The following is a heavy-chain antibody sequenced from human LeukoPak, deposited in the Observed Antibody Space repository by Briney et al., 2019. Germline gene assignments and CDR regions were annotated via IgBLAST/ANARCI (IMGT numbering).Heavy chain of an antibody. CDR3: ARGGQDYYDSSGPNWFDP. Sequence: ASVKVSCKASGYTFTSYGISWVRQAPGPGLEWMGWISAYNGNTNYAQKLQGRVTMTTDTSTSTAYMELRSLRSDDTAVYYGARGGQDYYDSSGPNWFDPWGQGTLVTVSS. CDR1: GYTFTSYG. CDR2: ISAYNGNT. V-gene: IGHV1-18*01. D-gene: IGHD3-22*01. J-gene: IGHJ5*02.